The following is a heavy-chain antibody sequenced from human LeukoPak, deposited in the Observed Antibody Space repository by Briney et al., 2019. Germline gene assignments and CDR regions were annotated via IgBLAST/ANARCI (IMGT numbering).Heavy chain of an antibody. CDR2: ISYDGSNK. Sequence: GGSLRLSCAASGFTFSSYAMHWVRQAPGKGLEWVAVISYDGSNKYYADSVKGRFTISRDNSKNTLYLQMNSLRAEDTAVYYCARGQRHSSSWFTYFDYWGQGTLVTVSS. J-gene: IGHJ4*02. CDR1: GFTFSSYA. D-gene: IGHD6-13*01. V-gene: IGHV3-30-3*01. CDR3: ARGQRHSSSWFTYFDY.